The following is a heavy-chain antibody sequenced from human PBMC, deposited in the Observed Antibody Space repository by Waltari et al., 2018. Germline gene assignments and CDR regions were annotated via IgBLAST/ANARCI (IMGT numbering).Heavy chain of an antibody. CDR3: ARAVAGSDAFDI. Sequence: EVQLVESGGGLVQPGRSLRLSCAASGFTFDDYAMHWVRQAPGKGLEWVSGISWNSGSIGYAASVKGRFTISRDNAKNSLYLQMTSLRAEDMALYYCARAVAGSDAFDIWGQGTMVTVSS. V-gene: IGHV3-9*03. J-gene: IGHJ3*02. CDR2: ISWNSGSI. D-gene: IGHD6-19*01. CDR1: GFTFDDYA.